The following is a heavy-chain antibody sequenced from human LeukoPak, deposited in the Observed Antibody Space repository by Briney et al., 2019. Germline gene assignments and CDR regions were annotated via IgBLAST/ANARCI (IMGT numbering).Heavy chain of an antibody. D-gene: IGHD1-26*01. V-gene: IGHV4-30-2*01. CDR3: ARAGSGDFFDY. CDR1: GGSISSGGYS. Sequence: SQTLSLTCAVSGGSISSGGYSWSWIRQPPGKGLEWIGYIYHSGSTYYNPSLKSRVTISVDRSKNQFSLKLSSVTAADTAVYYCARAGSGDFFDYWGQGTLVTVSS. CDR2: IYHSGST. J-gene: IGHJ4*02.